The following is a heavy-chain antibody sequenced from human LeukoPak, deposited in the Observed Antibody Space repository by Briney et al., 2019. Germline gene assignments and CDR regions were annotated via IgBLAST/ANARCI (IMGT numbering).Heavy chain of an antibody. CDR3: SRSNYGGHSGVWFDP. Sequence: SVKVSCKASGGTFSNYATSWVRQAPGQGLEWMGGILPIFDTGNYAQKFQGRVTVTADASTSTAYMELSSLRSEDTAVYYCSRSNYGGHSGVWFDPWGQGTLVTVSS. D-gene: IGHD4-23*01. CDR2: ILPIFDTG. J-gene: IGHJ5*02. CDR1: GGTFSNYA. V-gene: IGHV1-69*13.